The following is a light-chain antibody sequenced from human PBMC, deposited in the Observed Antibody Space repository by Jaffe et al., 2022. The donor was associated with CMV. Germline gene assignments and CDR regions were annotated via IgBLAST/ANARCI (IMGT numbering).Light chain of an antibody. V-gene: IGKV2-30*02. CDR1: QSLVHSDGSTY. Sequence: DVGMTQSPLSLPVTLGQSASISCRSSQSLVHSDGSTYLDWFHQRPGQSPRRLIYEVSNRHSGVPDRVSGSGSGTDFTLKITRVEAEDVGVYYCMQRTHWPHTFGQGTKLEIK. J-gene: IGKJ2*01. CDR2: EVS. CDR3: MQRTHWPHT.